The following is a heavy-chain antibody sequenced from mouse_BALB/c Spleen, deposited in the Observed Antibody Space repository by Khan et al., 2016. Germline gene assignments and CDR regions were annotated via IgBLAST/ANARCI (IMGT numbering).Heavy chain of an antibody. V-gene: IGHV1-87*01. D-gene: IGHD1-1*01. CDR1: GYTFTSYW. CDR2: IYPGDGDT. CDR3: AGYYGCSYDCFDY. Sequence: QVQLQQSGAELARPGASVKLSCKASGYTFTSYWMQWVKQRPGKGLEWIGDIYPGDGDTRYTQKFKGKATLTADKSSSTAYMQLNSLASEDSAVVYCAGYYGCSYDCFDYWGQGTTLTVSS. J-gene: IGHJ2*01.